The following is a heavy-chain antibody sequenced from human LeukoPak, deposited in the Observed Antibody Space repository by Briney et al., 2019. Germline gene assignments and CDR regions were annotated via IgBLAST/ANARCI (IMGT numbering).Heavy chain of an antibody. CDR2: ISYDESNK. Sequence: GGSLRLSCAASGFAFSSYAMYWVRQAPGKGLEWVAVISYDESNKYYADSPEGRFTISRDNSKNTLYLQMNSLRAEDTALYYCAKDTRITVPGSMIDYWGQGTLVTVSS. V-gene: IGHV3-30-3*01. CDR3: AKDTRITVPGSMIDY. D-gene: IGHD6-19*01. J-gene: IGHJ4*02. CDR1: GFAFSSYA.